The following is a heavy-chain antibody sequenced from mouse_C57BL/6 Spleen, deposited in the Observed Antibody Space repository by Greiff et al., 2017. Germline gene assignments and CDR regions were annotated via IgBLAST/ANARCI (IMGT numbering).Heavy chain of an antibody. Sequence: QVHVKQPGTELVKPGASVKLSCKASGYTFTSYWMHWVKQRPGQGLEWIGNINPSNGGTNYNEKFKSKATLTVDKSSSTAYMQLSSLTSEDSAVYYCARGAYYRAMDYWGQGTSVTVSS. CDR1: GYTFTSYW. D-gene: IGHD2-14*01. CDR2: INPSNGGT. CDR3: ARGAYYRAMDY. J-gene: IGHJ4*01. V-gene: IGHV1-53*01.